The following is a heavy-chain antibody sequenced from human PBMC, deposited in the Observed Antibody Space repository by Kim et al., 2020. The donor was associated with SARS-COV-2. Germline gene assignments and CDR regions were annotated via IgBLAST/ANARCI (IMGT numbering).Heavy chain of an antibody. D-gene: IGHD6-13*01. Sequence: KGRFTISRDNAKNSLYLQMNSLRAEDTAVYYCARDLRSSSWYDDDAFDIWGQGTMVTVSS. J-gene: IGHJ3*02. CDR3: ARDLRSSSWYDDDAFDI. V-gene: IGHV3-11*01.